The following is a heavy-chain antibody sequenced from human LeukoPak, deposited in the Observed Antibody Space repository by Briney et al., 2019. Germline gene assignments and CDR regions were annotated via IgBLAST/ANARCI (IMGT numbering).Heavy chain of an antibody. CDR3: ATGQRYAFDY. CDR2: IRTTAEGAKYA. CDR1: GFSFTDYH. Sequence: GGSLRLSCATSGFSFTDYHMNWLRQAPGKGLEWISHIRTTAEGAKYAYYADSVKGRVTISRDDGKNTLYLHMNSLRDDDTSVYYSATGQRYAFDYWGQGMQVIVSS. D-gene: IGHD3-9*01. V-gene: IGHV3-48*02. J-gene: IGHJ4*02.